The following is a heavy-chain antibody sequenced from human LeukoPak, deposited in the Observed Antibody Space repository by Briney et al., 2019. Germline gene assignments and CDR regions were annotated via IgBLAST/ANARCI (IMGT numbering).Heavy chain of an antibody. V-gene: IGHV4-34*01. J-gene: IGHJ4*02. D-gene: IGHD2/OR15-2a*01. CDR2: INHSGST. CDR3: ARLTRISRYLDY. Sequence: SETLSLTCAVYGGSFSGYYWSWIRQPPGKGLEWIGEINHSGSTYYNPSLKSRVTISVDTSKNQFSLKLSSVTAADTAVYYCARLTRISRYLDYWGQGTLVTVSS. CDR1: GGSFSGYY.